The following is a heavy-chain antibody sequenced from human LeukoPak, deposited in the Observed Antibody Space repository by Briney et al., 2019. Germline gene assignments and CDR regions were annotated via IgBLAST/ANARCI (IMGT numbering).Heavy chain of an antibody. CDR1: GFTFSSYA. Sequence: GGSLRLSCAASGFTFSSYAMSWVRQAPGKGLEWVSAISGSGGSTYYADSVKGRFTISRDNSKNTLYLQMNSLRAEDTAVYYCAREPDYDSSGKDAFDIWGQGTMVTVSS. J-gene: IGHJ3*02. D-gene: IGHD3-22*01. CDR3: AREPDYDSSGKDAFDI. V-gene: IGHV3-23*01. CDR2: ISGSGGST.